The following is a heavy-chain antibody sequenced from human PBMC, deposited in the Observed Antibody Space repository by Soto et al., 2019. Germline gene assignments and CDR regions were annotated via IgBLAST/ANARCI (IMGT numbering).Heavy chain of an antibody. CDR2: ISAYNGNT. J-gene: IGHJ5*02. Sequence: QVQLVQSGAEVKKPGASVKVSCKASGYTFTSYGISWVRQGPGQGLEWMGWISAYNGNTNYAQKLQGRVTMTTDTSTSTAYMELRSLRSDDTAVYYCARVSYDFWSGYYTGDWFDPWGQGTLVTVSS. D-gene: IGHD3-3*01. CDR1: GYTFTSYG. CDR3: ARVSYDFWSGYYTGDWFDP. V-gene: IGHV1-18*01.